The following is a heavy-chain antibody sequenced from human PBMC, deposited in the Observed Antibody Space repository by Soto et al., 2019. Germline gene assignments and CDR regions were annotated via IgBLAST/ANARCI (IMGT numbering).Heavy chain of an antibody. CDR2: IWYDGSNK. Sequence: PGGSLRLSCAASGFTFSSYGMHWVRQAPGKGLEWVAVIWYDGSNKYYADSVKGRFTISRDNSKNTLYLQMNSLRAEDTAVYYCARASRGATRSYDFWSGLPGPSDYWGQGTLVTVSS. J-gene: IGHJ4*02. V-gene: IGHV3-33*01. CDR1: GFTFSSYG. CDR3: ARASRGATRSYDFWSGLPGPSDY. D-gene: IGHD3-3*01.